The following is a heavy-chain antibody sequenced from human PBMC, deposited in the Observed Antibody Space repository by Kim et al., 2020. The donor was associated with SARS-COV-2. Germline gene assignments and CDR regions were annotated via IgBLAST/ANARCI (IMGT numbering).Heavy chain of an antibody. V-gene: IGHV1-2*06. D-gene: IGHD3-22*01. J-gene: IGHJ2*01. CDR2: INPNSGGT. CDR1: GYTFTGYY. Sequence: ASVKVSCKASGYTFTGYYMHWVRQAPGQGLEWMGRINPNSGGTNYAQKFQGRVTMTRDTSISTAYMELSRLRSDDTAVYYCARPEYYYYDSSGYYSADWYFDLWGRGTLVTVSS. CDR3: ARPEYYYYDSSGYYSADWYFDL.